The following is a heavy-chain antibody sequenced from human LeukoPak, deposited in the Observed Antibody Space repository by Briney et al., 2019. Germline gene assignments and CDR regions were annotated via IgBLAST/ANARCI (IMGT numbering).Heavy chain of an antibody. CDR3: ARVGPVSAAAGPWGAFDI. CDR1: GYTFTSNY. Sequence: ASVRVSCKASGYTFTSNYMHWVRQAPGQGLEWMGWINTNTGSPTYAQGFTGRFVFSLDTSVSTAYLQISSLKAEDTAVYYCARVGPVSAAAGPWGAFDIWGQGTMVTVSS. D-gene: IGHD6-13*01. V-gene: IGHV7-4-1*02. CDR2: INTNTGSP. J-gene: IGHJ3*02.